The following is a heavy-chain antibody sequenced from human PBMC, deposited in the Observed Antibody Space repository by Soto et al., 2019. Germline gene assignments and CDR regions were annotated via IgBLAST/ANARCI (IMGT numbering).Heavy chain of an antibody. V-gene: IGHV3-53*01. CDR3: ARGPSFDC. Sequence: GGSLRLSCAASGFTVSSNYMSWVRQAPGKRLEWVSVIYSDGSIYYADSVKGRFTISRDNSKNTLYLQMNSLRAEDTAVYYCARGPSFDCWGQGTPVTVSS. CDR1: GFTVSSNY. J-gene: IGHJ4*02. CDR2: IYSDGSI.